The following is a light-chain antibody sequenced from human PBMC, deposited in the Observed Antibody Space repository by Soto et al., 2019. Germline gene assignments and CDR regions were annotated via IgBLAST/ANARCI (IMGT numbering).Light chain of an antibody. V-gene: IGKV3-11*01. Sequence: VLTQSPATLSLSPGERPTLSCGASQSIRTSLAWYQQKPGQAPRLVIFDASNRANGVPARFGGSGSGTDFTLTINSLEPEDFAVYYCQQRNVWPPITFGQGTRLEIK. J-gene: IGKJ5*01. CDR1: QSIRTS. CDR2: DAS. CDR3: QQRNVWPPIT.